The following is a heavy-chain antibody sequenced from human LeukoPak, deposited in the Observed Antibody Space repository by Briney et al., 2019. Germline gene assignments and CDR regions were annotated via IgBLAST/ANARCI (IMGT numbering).Heavy chain of an antibody. CDR1: GGSISRSSYY. CDR3: ARDYRVSLSDTSPDDAFDV. V-gene: IGHV4-39*07. Sequence: TSETLSLTCTVSGGSISRSSYYWGWIRQTPGVGLEWIGSVSYSGNTDYNPSLESRVTISVDTSKNLFSLRLTSVTAADTAVYYCARDYRVSLSDTSPDDAFDVWGQGTVVTVSS. D-gene: IGHD3-16*02. J-gene: IGHJ3*01. CDR2: VSYSGNT.